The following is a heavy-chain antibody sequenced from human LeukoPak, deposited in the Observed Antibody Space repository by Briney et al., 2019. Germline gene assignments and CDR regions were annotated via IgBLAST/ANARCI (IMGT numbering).Heavy chain of an antibody. CDR1: GFTFSSYG. CDR2: IWYDGSNK. V-gene: IGHV3-33*01. Sequence: GGSLRLSCAAPGFTFSSYGMHWVRQAPGKGLEWVAVIWYDGSNKYYADSVKGRFTISKDNSKNTLNLQMNSLRAEDTAVYYCARGPYGDYALDAFDIWGLGTMVTVSS. J-gene: IGHJ3*02. D-gene: IGHD4-17*01. CDR3: ARGPYGDYALDAFDI.